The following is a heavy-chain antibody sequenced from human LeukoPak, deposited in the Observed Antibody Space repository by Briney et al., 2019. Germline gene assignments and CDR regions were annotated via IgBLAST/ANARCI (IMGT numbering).Heavy chain of an antibody. J-gene: IGHJ6*02. CDR2: IIPIFGIA. CDR1: GGTFSSYA. V-gene: IGHV1-69*04. CDR3: ASSAGTDRYCSSTSCSYYYYGMDV. D-gene: IGHD2-2*01. Sequence: GASVKVSCKASGGTFSSYAISWVRQAPGQGLEWMGRIIPIFGIANYAQKFQGRVTITADKSTSTAYMELSSLRSEDTAVYYCASSAGTDRYCSSTSCSYYYYGMDVWGQGTRSPSP.